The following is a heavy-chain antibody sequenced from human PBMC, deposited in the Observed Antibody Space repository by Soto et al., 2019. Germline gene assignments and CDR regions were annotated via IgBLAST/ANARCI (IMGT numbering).Heavy chain of an antibody. CDR3: ARGDCVGGPCFSLAGSFYYYMDV. CDR1: GFTFSNYW. D-gene: IGHD2-15*01. V-gene: IGHV3-74*01. Sequence: EVQLVESGGGLVQPGGSLRLSCAASGFTFSNYWMYWVRQAPGKGLVWVSRINGDGSVASYADSVKGRLTISRDNVKNSLYMHMSTLRAEDTAVYYCARGDCVGGPCFSLAGSFYYYMDVWGKGTTVTVS. J-gene: IGHJ6*03. CDR2: INGDGSVA.